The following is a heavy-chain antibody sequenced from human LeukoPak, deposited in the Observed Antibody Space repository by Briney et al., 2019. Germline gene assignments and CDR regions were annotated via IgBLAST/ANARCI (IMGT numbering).Heavy chain of an antibody. J-gene: IGHJ6*02. V-gene: IGHV4-59*01. CDR2: IYYSGST. CDR3: ARGPSVRLYYYGMDV. CDR1: GVSISSYY. Sequence: SETLSLTCTVSGVSISSYYWSWIRQPPGKGLEWIGYIYYSGSTNYNPSLKSRVTISVDTSKNQFSLKLSSVTAADTAVYYCARGPSVRLYYYGMDVWGQGTTVTVSS.